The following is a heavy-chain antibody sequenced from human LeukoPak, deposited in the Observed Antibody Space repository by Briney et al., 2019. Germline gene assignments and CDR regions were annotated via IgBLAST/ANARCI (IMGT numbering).Heavy chain of an antibody. V-gene: IGHV5-51*01. D-gene: IGHD5-18*01. CDR1: GYRFTSYW. CDR3: ARGGGYNHRTFDY. J-gene: IGHJ4*02. CDR2: IYAGDSGT. Sequence: GESLKISCRGSGYRFTSYWIGWVRQRPGKGLAWMGIIYAGDSGTRYSPSLQGQVNISADKSISTAYLQWSSLKASDTAMYYCARGGGYNHRTFDYWGQGTLVTVSS.